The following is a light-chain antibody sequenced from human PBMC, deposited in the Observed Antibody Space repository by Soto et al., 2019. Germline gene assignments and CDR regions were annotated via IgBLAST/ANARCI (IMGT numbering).Light chain of an antibody. Sequence: EIVLTQSPGTLSLSPGDRATLSCRASQSVSSNFLAWYQQKPGQAPRLLIYAASNRATGIPDRFSGSGSGTEFTRTVSRLEPEDFAVYYCQQYGISPWTFGQGTKVEIK. CDR2: AAS. V-gene: IGKV3-20*01. CDR1: QSVSSNF. CDR3: QQYGISPWT. J-gene: IGKJ1*01.